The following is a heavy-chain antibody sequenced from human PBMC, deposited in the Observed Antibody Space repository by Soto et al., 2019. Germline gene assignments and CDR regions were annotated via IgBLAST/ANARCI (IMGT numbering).Heavy chain of an antibody. CDR1: GFTFSSYG. J-gene: IGHJ6*03. CDR2: ISYDGSNK. CDR3: AKPRPYYYYYMDV. Sequence: LRLSCAASGFTFSSYGMHWVRQAPGKGLEWVAVISYDGSNKYYADSVKGRFTISRDNSKNTLYLQMNSLRAEDTAVYYCAKPRPYYYYYMDVSSKGTTVTVSS. V-gene: IGHV3-30*18. D-gene: IGHD6-6*01.